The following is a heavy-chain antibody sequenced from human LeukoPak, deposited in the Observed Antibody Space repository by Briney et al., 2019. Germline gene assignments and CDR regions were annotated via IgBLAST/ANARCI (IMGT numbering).Heavy chain of an antibody. CDR1: GYTFTSYG. CDR3: ARVKTGPWYSSGWYTGGDCDY. CDR2: ISAYNGNT. D-gene: IGHD6-19*01. Sequence: GASVKVSCKASGYTFTSYGISWVRQAPGQGLEWMGWISAYNGNTNYAQKLQGRVTMTTDTSTSTAYMELRSLRSDDTAVYYCARVKTGPWYSSGWYTGGDCDYRGQGTLVTVSS. J-gene: IGHJ4*02. V-gene: IGHV1-18*01.